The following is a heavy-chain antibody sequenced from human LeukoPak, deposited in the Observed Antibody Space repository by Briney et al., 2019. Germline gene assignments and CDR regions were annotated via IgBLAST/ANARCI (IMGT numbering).Heavy chain of an antibody. J-gene: IGHJ4*02. Sequence: GGSLRLSCAASGFTFSSYWMSWVRQAPGKGLEWVANIKQDGSEKYYVDSVKGRFTISRDNAKNSLYLQMNSLRAEDTAVYYCASHHYYYDSSGHDYWGQGTLVTVSS. CDR2: IKQDGSEK. CDR3: ASHHYYYDSSGHDY. D-gene: IGHD3-22*01. CDR1: GFTFSSYW. V-gene: IGHV3-7*01.